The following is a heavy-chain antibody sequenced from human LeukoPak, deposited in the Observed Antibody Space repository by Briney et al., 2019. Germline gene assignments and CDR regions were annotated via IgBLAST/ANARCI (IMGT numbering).Heavy chain of an antibody. Sequence: SETLSLTCTVSGGSISSSSYYWGWIRQPPGKGLEWIGPIYHSGSTNYNPSLKSRVTISIDPSKNQFSLKLNPVTAADTAVYYCARDEVTVVAGPYYYYYMDVWGKGTTVIVSS. CDR1: GGSISSSSYY. J-gene: IGHJ6*03. CDR3: ARDEVTVVAGPYYYYYMDV. V-gene: IGHV4-61*01. D-gene: IGHD6-19*01. CDR2: IYHSGST.